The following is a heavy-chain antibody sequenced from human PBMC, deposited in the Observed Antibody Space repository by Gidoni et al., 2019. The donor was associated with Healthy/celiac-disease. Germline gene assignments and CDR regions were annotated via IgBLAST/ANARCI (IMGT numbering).Heavy chain of an antibody. J-gene: IGHJ4*02. D-gene: IGHD1-26*01. CDR3: ARVASWGSTNAFDY. V-gene: IGHV1-2*02. Sequence: QVQLVQSGAEVKKPGASVKVSCKASGYTFTGYYMPWVRQAPGQGLEWMGWINPNSGGTNYAQKVQGMVTMTRDTSISTAYMELSRLRSDDTAVYYCARVASWGSTNAFDYWGQGTLVTVSS. CDR2: INPNSGGT. CDR1: GYTFTGYY.